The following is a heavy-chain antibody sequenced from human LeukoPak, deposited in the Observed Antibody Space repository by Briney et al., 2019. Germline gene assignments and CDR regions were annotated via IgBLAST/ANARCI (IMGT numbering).Heavy chain of an antibody. J-gene: IGHJ6*03. CDR3: AKGGGTSYYYYMDV. CDR2: ITGSGDST. Sequence: GGSLRLSCAASGFTFSNYAMSWVRQAPGKGLEWVSSITGSGDSTFYADSVKGRFTISRDNSKNTLYLHMNSLRADDTAVYYCAKGGGTSYYYYMDVWGKGTTVTVSS. V-gene: IGHV3-23*01. D-gene: IGHD2-2*01. CDR1: GFTFSNYA.